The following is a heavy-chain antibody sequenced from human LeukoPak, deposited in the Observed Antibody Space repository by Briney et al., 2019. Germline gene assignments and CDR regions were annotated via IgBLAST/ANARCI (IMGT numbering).Heavy chain of an antibody. CDR3: ASPYNSRWCELCY. CDR1: GFTFSSYA. CDR2: ISSSSSYI. D-gene: IGHD6-13*01. J-gene: IGHJ4*02. V-gene: IGHV3-21*01. Sequence: GGSLRLSCAASGFTFSSYAMTWVRQAPGKGLEWVSSISSSSSYIYYADSVKGRFTIARDNAKKSLYLQMNSLRAEDTAVYYCASPYNSRWCELCYWGQGTLVTVSS.